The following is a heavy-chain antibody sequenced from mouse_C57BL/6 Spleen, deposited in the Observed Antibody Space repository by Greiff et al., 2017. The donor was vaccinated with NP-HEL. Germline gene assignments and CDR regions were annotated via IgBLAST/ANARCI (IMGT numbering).Heavy chain of an antibody. CDR2: IYPGNSDT. CDR3: TIRDSSGPHYYAMDY. CDR1: GYTFTSYW. J-gene: IGHJ4*01. Sequence: VQLKQSGTVLARPGASVKMSCKTSGYTFTSYWMHWVKQRPGQGLEWIGAIYPGNSDTSYNQKFKGKAKLTAVTSASTAYMELSSLTNEDSAVYYCTIRDSSGPHYYAMDYWGQGTSVTVSS. D-gene: IGHD3-2*02. V-gene: IGHV1-5*01.